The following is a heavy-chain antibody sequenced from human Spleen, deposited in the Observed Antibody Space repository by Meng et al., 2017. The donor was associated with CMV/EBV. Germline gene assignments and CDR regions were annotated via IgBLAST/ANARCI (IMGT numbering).Heavy chain of an antibody. D-gene: IGHD2-2*01. J-gene: IGHJ4*02. CDR2: ISWNSGTI. V-gene: IGHV3-9*01. CDR1: GFTFDDYA. CDR3: AKDLPGPEGY. Sequence: SLKISCAASGFTFDDYAMHWVRQAPGKGLEWVSGISWNSGTIAYADSVKGRFTISRDNAKNSLYLQMNSLRAEDTALYYCAKDLPGPEGYWGQGTLVTVSS.